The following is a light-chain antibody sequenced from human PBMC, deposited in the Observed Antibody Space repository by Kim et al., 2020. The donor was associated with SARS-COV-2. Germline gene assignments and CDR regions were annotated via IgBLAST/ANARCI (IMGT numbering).Light chain of an antibody. Sequence: GQSVTIPCTGTSSDVGGYTYVSWYQQHPGKAPKLMIYEVSKRPSGVPDRFSGSKSGHTASLTVSGLEAEDEAHYYCSSYGGTNTVVFGGGTQLTVL. CDR2: EVS. CDR1: SSDVGGYTY. J-gene: IGLJ2*01. V-gene: IGLV2-8*01. CDR3: SSYGGTNTVV.